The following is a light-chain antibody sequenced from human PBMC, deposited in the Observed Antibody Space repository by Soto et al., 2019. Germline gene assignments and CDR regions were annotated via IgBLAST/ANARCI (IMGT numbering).Light chain of an antibody. J-gene: IGLJ2*01. CDR1: NIGRKS. Sequence: SYELTQPPSVSVAPGKTASITCEGNNIGRKSVHWYQQRPGQAPMVVIYYDGDRPSGIPERFSGSNSGTAATLTISGVEAGDEADYYCQVWDSGVGHIIFGGGTKVTVL. CDR2: YDG. V-gene: IGLV3-21*04. CDR3: QVWDSGVGHII.